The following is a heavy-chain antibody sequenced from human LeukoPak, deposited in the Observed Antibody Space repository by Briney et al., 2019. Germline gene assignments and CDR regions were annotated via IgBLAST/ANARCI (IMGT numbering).Heavy chain of an antibody. CDR2: ISGSGGST. D-gene: IGHD7-27*01. V-gene: IGHV3-23*01. Sequence: GGSLRLSCAASGFTFSSYAMSWVRQAPGKGLEWVSAISGSGGSTYYADSVKGRFTISRDNSKNTLYLQMNSLRAEDTAVYYCAKWVSTNWGSKGAFDIWGQGTMVTVFS. CDR1: GFTFSSYA. CDR3: AKWVSTNWGSKGAFDI. J-gene: IGHJ3*02.